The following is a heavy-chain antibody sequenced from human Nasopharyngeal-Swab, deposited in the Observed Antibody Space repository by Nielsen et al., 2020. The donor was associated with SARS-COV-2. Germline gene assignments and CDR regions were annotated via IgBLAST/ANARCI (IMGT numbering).Heavy chain of an antibody. CDR2: IRRDSGAR. J-gene: IGHJ4*02. CDR1: GFSLSNYW. Sequence: GGSLRLSCVGSGFSLSNYWMSWVRQAPGRGLEWMANIRRDSGARFYVDSVKGRFTISRDNAKNSLYLQMNSLRAEDTAVYYCVRDTGAWDFDYWGQGTLITVSS. D-gene: IGHD1-26*01. V-gene: IGHV3-7*01. CDR3: VRDTGAWDFDY.